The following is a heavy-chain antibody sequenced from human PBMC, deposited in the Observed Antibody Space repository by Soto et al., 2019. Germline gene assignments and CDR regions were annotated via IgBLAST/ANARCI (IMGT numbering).Heavy chain of an antibody. Sequence: QVQLVQSGAEVKKPGSSVRVSCKASGDTFNFYSINWVRQAPGLGLEWMGRINPILSMSNYAQRFQGRVRMHADKSTTTASMELSSLRSEDTAMYYCASSYGSGYRAFDSWGQGALVTVSS. D-gene: IGHD3-10*01. J-gene: IGHJ4*02. CDR3: ASSYGSGYRAFDS. CDR1: GDTFNFYS. CDR2: INPILSMS. V-gene: IGHV1-69*02.